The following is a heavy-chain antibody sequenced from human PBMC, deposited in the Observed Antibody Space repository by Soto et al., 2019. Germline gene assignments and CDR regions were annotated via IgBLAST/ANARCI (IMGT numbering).Heavy chain of an antibody. CDR1: GFIFNNYW. D-gene: IGHD3-3*01. V-gene: IGHV3-74*01. CDR3: ARSGGIEH. J-gene: IGHJ4*02. Sequence: EVQMVESGGGLVQPGGSLRLSCAASGFIFNNYWMHWVRQVPGKGLMWVSRIQSDGSSIDYADSVKGRFTISRDNAKNTVYLQMNSLRVEDTAVYYWARSGGIEHWGQGTLVTVSS. CDR2: IQSDGSSI.